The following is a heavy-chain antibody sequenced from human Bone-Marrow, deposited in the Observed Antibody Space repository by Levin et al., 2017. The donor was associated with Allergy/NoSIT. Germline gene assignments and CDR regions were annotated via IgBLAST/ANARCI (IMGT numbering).Heavy chain of an antibody. CDR3: ARDGFKSSQVY. CDR2: LSYSGST. Sequence: SPTLSLPCTVSGDYIRSTNYYWGWIRQPPGKGLEWIGGLSYSGSTYYNPSLKSRVTISLDTAKNQFSLKLNSVTAADTAVYYCARDGFKSSQVYWGQGTLVTVSS. V-gene: IGHV4-39*07. CDR1: GDYIRSTNYY. J-gene: IGHJ4*02. D-gene: IGHD2-2*03.